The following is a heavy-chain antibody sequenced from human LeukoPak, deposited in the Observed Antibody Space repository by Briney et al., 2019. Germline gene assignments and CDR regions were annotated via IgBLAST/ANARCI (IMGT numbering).Heavy chain of an antibody. CDR3: ATRWVLTGEPH. CDR1: GGSISSSNW. Sequence: SETLSLTCAVSGGSISSSNWWTWVRQPPGKGLEWIGEISRSGTTNYNPSLKSRVSISVDESKNQLSLTLNSVTAADTAVYYCATRWVLTGEPHWGQGTLVTVSS. CDR2: ISRSGTT. D-gene: IGHD7-27*01. J-gene: IGHJ4*02. V-gene: IGHV4-4*02.